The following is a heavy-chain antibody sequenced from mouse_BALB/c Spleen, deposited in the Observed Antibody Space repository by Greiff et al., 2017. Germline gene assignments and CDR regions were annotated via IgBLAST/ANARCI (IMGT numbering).Heavy chain of an antibody. D-gene: IGHD2-3*01. Sequence: EVQLVESGGGLVQPGGSLRLSCATSGFTFTDYYMSWVRQPPGKALEWLGFIRNKANGYTTEYSASVKGRFTISRDNSQSILYLQMNTLRAEDSATYYCARDMDGYYLAYWGQGTLVTVSA. CDR3: ARDMDGYYLAY. J-gene: IGHJ3*01. CDR2: IRNKANGYTT. V-gene: IGHV7-3*02. CDR1: GFTFTDYY.